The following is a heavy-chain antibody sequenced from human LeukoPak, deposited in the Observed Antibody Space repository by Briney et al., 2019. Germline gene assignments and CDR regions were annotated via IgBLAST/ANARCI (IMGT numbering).Heavy chain of an antibody. V-gene: IGHV3-15*01. Sequence: GGSLRLSCAASGFTFSSYSMNWVRQAPGKGLEWVGRIKSKTDGGTTDYAAPVKGRFTISRDDSKNTLYLQMNSLKTEDTAVYYCTTEEFTVPPFDYWGQGTLVTVSS. CDR3: TTEEFTVPPFDY. CDR2: IKSKTDGGTT. J-gene: IGHJ4*02. D-gene: IGHD3-10*01. CDR1: GFTFSSYS.